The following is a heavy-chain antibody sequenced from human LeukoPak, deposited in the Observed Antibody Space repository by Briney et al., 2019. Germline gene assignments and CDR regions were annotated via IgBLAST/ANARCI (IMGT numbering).Heavy chain of an antibody. J-gene: IGHJ4*02. D-gene: IGHD3-10*01. CDR3: ARRTHYGSGSYYGEYYFDY. CDR2: IIPIFGTA. V-gene: IGHV1-69*13. CDR1: GGTFSSYA. Sequence: SVKVSCKASGGTFSSYAISWVRQAPGQGLEWMGGIIPIFGTANYAQKFQGRVTITADESTSTAYMELSSLRSEDTAVYYCARRTHYGSGSYYGEYYFDYWGRGTLVTVSS.